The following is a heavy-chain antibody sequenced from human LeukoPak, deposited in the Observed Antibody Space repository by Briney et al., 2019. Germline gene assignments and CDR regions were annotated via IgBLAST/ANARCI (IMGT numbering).Heavy chain of an antibody. CDR3: ARGYYDSSGYWGFDY. Sequence: ASVKVSCKVSGYTLTELSMHWVRQAPGQGLEWMGWINPNSGGTNYAQKFQGRVTMTRDTSISTAYMELSRLRSDDTAVYYCARGYYDSSGYWGFDYWGQGTLVTVSS. J-gene: IGHJ4*02. D-gene: IGHD3-22*01. V-gene: IGHV1-2*02. CDR1: GYTLTELS. CDR2: INPNSGGT.